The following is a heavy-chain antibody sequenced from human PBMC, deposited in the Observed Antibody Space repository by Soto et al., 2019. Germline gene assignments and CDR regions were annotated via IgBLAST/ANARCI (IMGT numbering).Heavy chain of an antibody. Sequence: PWGSLRLSCAASGFTFSSYWMHWVRQAPGKGLVWVSRINSDGSSTSYADSVKGRFTISRDNAKNTLYLQMNSLRAEDTAVYYCAREYYDILTGYGAFDIWGQGTMVTVSS. CDR3: AREYYDILTGYGAFDI. J-gene: IGHJ3*02. V-gene: IGHV3-74*01. CDR1: GFTFSSYW. D-gene: IGHD3-9*01. CDR2: INSDGSST.